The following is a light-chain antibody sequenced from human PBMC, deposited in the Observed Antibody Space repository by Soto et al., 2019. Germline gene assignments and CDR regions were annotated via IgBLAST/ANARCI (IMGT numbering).Light chain of an antibody. CDR1: QTISSW. Sequence: DIQVTQSPSTLSESVGDRGTITCRASQTISSWLAWYQQKPGKAPKLLIYKASTLKSGVPSRFSGSGSGTDFTLTISRLEPEDFAVYYCQQYTTFGQGTKVDIK. CDR2: KAS. J-gene: IGKJ1*01. CDR3: QQYTT. V-gene: IGKV1-5*03.